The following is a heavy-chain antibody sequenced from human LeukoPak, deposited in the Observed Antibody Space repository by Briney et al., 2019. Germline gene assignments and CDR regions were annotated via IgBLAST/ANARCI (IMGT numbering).Heavy chain of an antibody. CDR3: ARTRRGIAAAGTNWFDP. J-gene: IGHJ5*02. Sequence: GESLKIPGKGSGYRFTGFWIGWVRQMPGKGLEWLGIIYPGDSDTRYSPSFQGQATISADKSISTAYLQWSSLKASDTAMYYCARTRRGIAAAGTNWFDPWGQGTLVTVSS. V-gene: IGHV5-51*01. CDR2: IYPGDSDT. D-gene: IGHD6-13*01. CDR1: GYRFTGFW.